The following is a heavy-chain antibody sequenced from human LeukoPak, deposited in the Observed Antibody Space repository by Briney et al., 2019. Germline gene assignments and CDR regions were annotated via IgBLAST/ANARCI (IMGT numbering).Heavy chain of an antibody. CDR3: VRTLDV. Sequence: GGSLRLSCAASGFTFSTYWMHWVRQAPGTGLEWVANIKQDGSEKYYVDSVKGRFTISRDNAKNSLFLQMNSLRAEDTAVYYCVRTLDVWGQGTTVTVSS. V-gene: IGHV3-7*03. CDR2: IKQDGSEK. J-gene: IGHJ6*02. CDR1: GFTFSTYW.